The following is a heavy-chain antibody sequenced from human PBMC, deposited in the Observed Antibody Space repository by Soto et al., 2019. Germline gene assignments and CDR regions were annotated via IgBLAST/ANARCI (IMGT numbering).Heavy chain of an antibody. V-gene: IGHV4-31*03. D-gene: IGHD4-4*01. Sequence: SGALSLTCTVSGGSISSGGYYWTLIRQHPGKCLEWIGYIYYSGSTYYNPSLKSRVTISVDTSKNHFSLELSSVTAADTAVYYCARGRAYSDNWFEPCRGGTLVTVSS. CDR2: IYYSGST. CDR1: GGSISSGGYY. J-gene: IGHJ5*02. CDR3: ARGRAYSDNWFEP.